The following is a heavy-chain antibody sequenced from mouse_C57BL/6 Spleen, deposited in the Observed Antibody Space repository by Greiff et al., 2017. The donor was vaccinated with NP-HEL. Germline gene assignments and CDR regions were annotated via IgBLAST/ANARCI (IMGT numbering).Heavy chain of an antibody. CDR3: ARSGDYDRRDFDY. D-gene: IGHD2-4*01. J-gene: IGHJ2*01. Sequence: QVHVKQSGAELVKPGASVKISCKASGYAFSSYWMNWVKQRPGKGLEWIGQIYPGDGDTNYNGKFKGKATLTADKSSSTAYMQLSSLTSEDSAVYFCARSGDYDRRDFDYWGQGTTLTVSS. V-gene: IGHV1-80*01. CDR1: GYAFSSYW. CDR2: IYPGDGDT.